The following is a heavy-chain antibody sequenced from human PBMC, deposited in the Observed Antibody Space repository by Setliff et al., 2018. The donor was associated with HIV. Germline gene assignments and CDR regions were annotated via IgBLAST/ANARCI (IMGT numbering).Heavy chain of an antibody. Sequence: ASVKVSCKVSGYTVTELSINWVRQAPGKGPEWMGGFDPEDNKIVYAQKFQGRVTTTEDTSTDTAYMELRTLRSEDTAVYYCAREHGTSSLKDWGQGTLVTVSS. CDR1: GYTVTELS. CDR3: AREHGTSSLKD. J-gene: IGHJ4*02. V-gene: IGHV1-24*01. CDR2: FDPEDNKI. D-gene: IGHD6-6*01.